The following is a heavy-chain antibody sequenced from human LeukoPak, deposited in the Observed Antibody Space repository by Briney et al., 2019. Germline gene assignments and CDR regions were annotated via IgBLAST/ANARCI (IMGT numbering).Heavy chain of an antibody. Sequence: PSETLSLTCTVSGYSISSGCYWGWIRQPPGKGLEWIGSIHHSGSTYYNPSLKSRDTISVDTSKNQFSLRLSSVTAADTAVYYCASRVNSLDYWGQGTLVTVSS. V-gene: IGHV4-38-2*02. CDR2: IHHSGST. CDR1: GYSISSGCY. CDR3: ASRVNSLDY. J-gene: IGHJ4*02. D-gene: IGHD4-23*01.